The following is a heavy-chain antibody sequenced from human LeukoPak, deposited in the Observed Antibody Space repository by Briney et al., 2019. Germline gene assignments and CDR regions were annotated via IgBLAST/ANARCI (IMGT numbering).Heavy chain of an antibody. D-gene: IGHD4-17*01. CDR3: AKPNYGDYVSVPFDY. J-gene: IGHJ4*02. CDR2: ISGSGGST. CDR1: GFTFSSYA. V-gene: IGHV3-23*01. Sequence: GGSLRLSCAASGFTFSSYAMSWVRQASGKGLEWVSAISGSGGSTYYADSVRGRFTISRDNSKNTLYLQMNSLRAEDTAVYYCAKPNYGDYVSVPFDYWGQGTLVTVSS.